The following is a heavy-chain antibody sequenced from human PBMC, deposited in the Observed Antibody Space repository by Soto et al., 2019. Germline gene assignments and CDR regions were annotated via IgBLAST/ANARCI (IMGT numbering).Heavy chain of an antibody. V-gene: IGHV3-53*02. CDR2: IYSDGRT. J-gene: IGHJ4*02. CDR3: ARCSGWYGQCYFDC. Sequence: DVQLVETGGGLIQPGGSLRLSCAASGFIVSSSYMSWVRQAPGKGLEWVSVIYSDGRTYYADSVKGRFTISRDNSKNTLYLQMTSLSAEETAVYYCARCSGWYGQCYFDCWGQGTLVTVSS. D-gene: IGHD6-13*01. CDR1: GFIVSSSY.